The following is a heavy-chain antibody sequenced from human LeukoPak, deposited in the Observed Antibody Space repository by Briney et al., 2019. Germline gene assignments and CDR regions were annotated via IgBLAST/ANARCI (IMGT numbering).Heavy chain of an antibody. V-gene: IGHV3-30*02. CDR1: GFTFSNYG. Sequence: GGSLRLSCAASGFTFSNYGMHWVRQAPGKGLEWVAFLRFDGSNKYYADSVKGRFTISRDNSKNTLYLQMNSLRAEDTAVYYCARGGGDGYNAAFDYWGQGTLVTVSS. J-gene: IGHJ4*02. D-gene: IGHD5-24*01. CDR2: LRFDGSNK. CDR3: ARGGGDGYNAAFDY.